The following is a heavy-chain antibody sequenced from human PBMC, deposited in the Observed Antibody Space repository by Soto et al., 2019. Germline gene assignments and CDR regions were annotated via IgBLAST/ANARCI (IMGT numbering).Heavy chain of an antibody. D-gene: IGHD6-13*01. CDR3: ARGGMQHALDV. V-gene: IGHV3-74*03. Sequence: EVQLVESGGGLVQPGGSLRLSCAASGFTFSNYWMYWVRQAPGKGLVWVSRVNNDGTDTTHADSVKGRFTISRDNAENTLYLQMNSLRAEDKALYYCARGGMQHALDVWGQGSTVTVSS. CDR1: GFTFSNYW. CDR2: VNNDGTDT. J-gene: IGHJ6*02.